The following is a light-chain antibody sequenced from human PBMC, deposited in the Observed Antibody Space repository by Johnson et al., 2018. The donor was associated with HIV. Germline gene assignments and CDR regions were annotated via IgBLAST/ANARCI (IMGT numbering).Light chain of an antibody. Sequence: QSVLTQPPSVSAAPGQKVTISCSGSSSNIASNYVSWYQQIPGTAPKLLIYDNNKRPSGIPDRFSASKSATSATLGITGLQTWDEADYYCGTWDPSLSAGEVFGTGTKVTVL. CDR1: SSNIASNY. V-gene: IGLV1-51*01. J-gene: IGLJ1*01. CDR3: GTWDPSLSAGEV. CDR2: DNN.